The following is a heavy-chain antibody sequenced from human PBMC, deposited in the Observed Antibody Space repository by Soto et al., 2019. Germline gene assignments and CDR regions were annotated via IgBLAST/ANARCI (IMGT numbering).Heavy chain of an antibody. CDR2: IYYSGST. CDR1: GGSISRYY. Sequence: PSETLSLTCTVSGGSISRYYWSWIRQPPGKGLEWIGYIYYSGSTNYNPSLKSRVTISVDTSKSQFSLKLNSVTAADTAVYYCARLVGGQAASILYYYMDVWGKGTTVTVSS. CDR3: ARLVGGQAASILYYYMDV. J-gene: IGHJ6*03. V-gene: IGHV4-59*08. D-gene: IGHD6-25*01.